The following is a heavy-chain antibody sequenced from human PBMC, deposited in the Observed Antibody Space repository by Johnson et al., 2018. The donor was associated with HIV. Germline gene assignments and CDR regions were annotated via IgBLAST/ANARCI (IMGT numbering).Heavy chain of an antibody. D-gene: IGHD6-19*01. J-gene: IGHJ3*02. Sequence: VQLVESGGGLVQPGGSLRLSCAASGFTFSSYWMNWVRQAPGKGLEWVANIKQDGSEKYYVDSVKGRFTISRDNSKNTLYLQMNSLRAEDTAVYYCARDDSSGWYGLGAFDIWGQGTMVTVSS. CDR2: IKQDGSEK. CDR1: GFTFSSYW. CDR3: ARDDSSGWYGLGAFDI. V-gene: IGHV3-7*01.